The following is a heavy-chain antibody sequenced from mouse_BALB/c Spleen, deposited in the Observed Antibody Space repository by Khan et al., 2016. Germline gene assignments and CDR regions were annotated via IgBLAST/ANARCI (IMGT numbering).Heavy chain of an antibody. CDR1: SYTFTSYW. CDR2: INPSTGYT. V-gene: IGHV1-7*01. D-gene: IGHD2-14*01. J-gene: IGHJ2*01. CDR3: ARREVRRFDY. Sequence: QVQLKESGAELAKPGASVKMSCKASSYTFTSYWMHWVKQRPGQGLEWIGYINPSTGYTEYNQKFKDKATLTADKSSSTAYMQLSSLTSEDSAVYYCARREVRRFDYWGQGTTLTVSS.